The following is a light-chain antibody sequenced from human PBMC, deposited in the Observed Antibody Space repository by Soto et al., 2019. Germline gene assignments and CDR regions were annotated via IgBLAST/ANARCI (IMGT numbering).Light chain of an antibody. J-gene: IGKJ1*01. CDR2: GAS. Sequence: AIQMNQSPSSLSASVGDRVTITCRASQGIRTELGWYQQKPGKAPNLLIYGASTLQSGVSSRFSGSGSGTDFTLTISSLQPEDFATYYCLQDSSYPRTFGQGTKVDIK. CDR3: LQDSSYPRT. V-gene: IGKV1-6*01. CDR1: QGIRTE.